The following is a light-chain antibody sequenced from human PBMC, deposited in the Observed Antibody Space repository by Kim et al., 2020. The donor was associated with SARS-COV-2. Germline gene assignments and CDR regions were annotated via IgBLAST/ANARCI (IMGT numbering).Light chain of an antibody. CDR3: QQYGSLPFT. J-gene: IGKJ3*01. Sequence: SPGERATLSCRASQSVSSNYLTWYQQKPGHAPRLLIYGVSTRATGIPDKFAGSGSGTDFTLTISRLEPEDFAVYYCQQYGSLPFTFGPGTKVDIK. CDR1: QSVSSNY. V-gene: IGKV3-20*01. CDR2: GVS.